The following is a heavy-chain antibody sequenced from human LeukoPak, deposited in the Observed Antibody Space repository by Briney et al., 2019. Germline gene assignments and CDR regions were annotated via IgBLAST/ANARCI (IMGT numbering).Heavy chain of an antibody. CDR2: ISSSSSYI. J-gene: IGHJ4*02. Sequence: TGGSLRLSCAASGFTFSSYSMNWVRQAPGKGLEWVSSISSSSSYIYYADSVKGRFTISRDNAKNSLYLQMNSLKIEDTAIYYCATDIRAVGDSRYFDYWGQGALVTVSS. CDR1: GFTFSSYS. D-gene: IGHD1-26*01. V-gene: IGHV3-21*04. CDR3: ATDIRAVGDSRYFDY.